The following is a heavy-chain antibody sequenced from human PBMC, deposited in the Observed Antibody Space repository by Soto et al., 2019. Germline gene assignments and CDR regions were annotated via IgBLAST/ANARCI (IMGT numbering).Heavy chain of an antibody. V-gene: IGHV3-33*01. CDR2: IWYDGSNK. CDR1: GFTFSSYG. CDR3: ARDPALYSLPRYYFDY. D-gene: IGHD5-18*01. J-gene: IGHJ4*02. Sequence: QVQLVESGGGVVQPVRSLRLSCAASGFTFSSYGMHWVRQAPGTALEWVAVIWYDGSNKYYADSVKGRFTISRDNSKNTLYLHMNSLRAEDTAVYYCARDPALYSLPRYYFDYWGQGTLVTVAS.